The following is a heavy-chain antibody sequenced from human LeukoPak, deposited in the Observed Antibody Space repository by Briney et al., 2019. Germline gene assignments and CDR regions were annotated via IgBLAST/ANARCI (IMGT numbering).Heavy chain of an antibody. CDR1: GGTFSSYA. Sequence: EASVKVSCKACGGTFSSYAISWVRQAPGQGLEWMGGIIPIFGTANYAQKFQGRVTITTDESTSTAYMELSSLRSEDTAVYYCARVLRGDYGGNRFDPWGQGTLVTVSS. V-gene: IGHV1-69*05. CDR3: ARVLRGDYGGNRFDP. CDR2: IIPIFGTA. D-gene: IGHD4-23*01. J-gene: IGHJ5*02.